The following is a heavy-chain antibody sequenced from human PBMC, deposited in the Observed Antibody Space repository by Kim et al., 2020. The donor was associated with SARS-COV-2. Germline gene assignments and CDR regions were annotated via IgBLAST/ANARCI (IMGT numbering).Heavy chain of an antibody. Sequence: AQSVQGRVTITWDTSASIAYLELSSLTFEDTAVYYCARDVVVPIDTGGFDVWGQGTMLTVSS. D-gene: IGHD2-2*01. V-gene: IGHV1-3*01. J-gene: IGHJ3*01. CDR3: ARDVVVPIDTGGFDV.